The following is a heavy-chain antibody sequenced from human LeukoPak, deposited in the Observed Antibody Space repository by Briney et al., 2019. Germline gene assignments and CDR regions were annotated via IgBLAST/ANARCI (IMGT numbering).Heavy chain of an antibody. CDR3: AREVIFGVVPDAFDI. CDR2: INPSGGST. D-gene: IGHD3-3*01. Sequence: ASVKVSCKASGYTFTSYYMHWVRQAPGQGLEWMGIINPSGGSTSYAQKFQGRVTMTRDTSTSTVYMELSSLRSEDTAVYYCAREVIFGVVPDAFDIWGQGTMVTVSS. V-gene: IGHV1-46*01. CDR1: GYTFTSYY. J-gene: IGHJ3*02.